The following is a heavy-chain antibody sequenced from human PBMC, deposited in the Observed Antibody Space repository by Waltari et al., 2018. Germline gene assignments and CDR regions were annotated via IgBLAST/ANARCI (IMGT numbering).Heavy chain of an antibody. CDR3: ARGLACSGGSCYFDY. D-gene: IGHD2-15*01. V-gene: IGHV4-38-2*01. CDR2: IYHSGST. CDR1: GYSISSGYY. J-gene: IGHJ4*02. Sequence: QVQLQESGPGLVKPSETLSPTCAVSGYSISSGYYWGWIRQPPGKGLEWIGRIYHSGSTYYNPSLKSRVTISVDTAKNQFSLKLRSVTAADTAVYYCARGLACSGGSCYFDYWGQGTLVTVSS.